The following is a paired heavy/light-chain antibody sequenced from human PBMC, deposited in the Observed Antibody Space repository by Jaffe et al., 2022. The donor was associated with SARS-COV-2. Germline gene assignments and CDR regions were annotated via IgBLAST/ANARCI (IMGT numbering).Light chain of an antibody. V-gene: IGLV2-14*01. CDR1: SSDVGGYNY. CDR3: SSYTSSSSPYV. Sequence: QSALTQPASVSGSPGQSITISCTGTSSDVGGYNYVSWYQQHPGKAPKLMIYEVSNRPSGVPDRFSGSKSGNTASLTISGLQAEDEADYYCSSYTSSSSPYVFGTGTKVTVL. J-gene: IGLJ1*01. CDR2: EVS.
Heavy chain of an antibody. V-gene: IGHV3-74*01. CDR3: ARGGYYYDSSGYYCFDY. J-gene: IGHJ4*02. D-gene: IGHD3-22*01. CDR1: GFTFSSYW. Sequence: EVQLVESGGGLVQPGGSLRLSCAASGFTFSSYWMHWVRQAPGKGLVWVSRINSDGSSTSYADSVKGRFTISRDNAKNTLYLQMNSLRAEDTAVYYCARGGYYYDSSGYYCFDYWGQGTLVTVSS. CDR2: INSDGSST.